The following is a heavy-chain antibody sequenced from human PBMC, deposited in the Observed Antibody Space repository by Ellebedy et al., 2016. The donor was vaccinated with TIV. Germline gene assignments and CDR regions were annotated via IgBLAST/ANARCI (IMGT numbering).Heavy chain of an antibody. CDR1: GGSFSGYF. J-gene: IGHJ4*02. CDR3: ARGLARDY. CDR2: INHSGST. V-gene: IGHV4-34*01. Sequence: MPSETLSLTCDVYGGSFSGYFWSWIRQSPGKGLEWIGEINHSGSTNYNPSLKSRVTISVDTSKNQFSLNLSSVTAADTAVYYCARGLARDYWGQGTLVTVSS.